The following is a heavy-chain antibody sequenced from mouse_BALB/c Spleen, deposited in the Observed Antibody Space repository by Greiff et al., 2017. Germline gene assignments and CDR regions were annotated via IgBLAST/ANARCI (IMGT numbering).Heavy chain of an antibody. CDR1: GYSITSDYA. V-gene: IGHV3-2*02. CDR3: ARRGNGDY. Sequence: EVQLQQSGPGLVKPSQSLSLTCSVTGYSITSDYAWNWIRQFPGNKLEWMGYISYSGSTSYNPSLKSRISITRDTSKNQFFLQLNSVTTEDTATYDGARRGNGDYWGQGTSVTVSS. D-gene: IGHD1-1*02. J-gene: IGHJ4*01. CDR2: ISYSGST.